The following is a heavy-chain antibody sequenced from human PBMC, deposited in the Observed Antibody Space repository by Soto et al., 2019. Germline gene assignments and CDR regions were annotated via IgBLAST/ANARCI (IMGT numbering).Heavy chain of an antibody. Sequence: QVQLVQSGAEEKKPGASVKVSCKASGYTFTGYAMHWVRQAPGQRLEWMGWINAGNGNTKYSQKFQGRVTITRDTSASTAYMQLSSLTSEDTAVYYCPTAVAVPADFDYWGQGTLVTVSS. D-gene: IGHD6-19*01. CDR2: INAGNGNT. V-gene: IGHV1-3*05. CDR1: GYTFTGYA. J-gene: IGHJ4*02. CDR3: PTAVAVPADFDY.